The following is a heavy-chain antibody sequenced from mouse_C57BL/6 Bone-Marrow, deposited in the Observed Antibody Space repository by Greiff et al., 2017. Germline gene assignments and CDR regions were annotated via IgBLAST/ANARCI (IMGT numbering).Heavy chain of an antibody. V-gene: IGHV1-85*01. CDR2: IYPRDGST. CDR3: ARGRVLREWYYFDY. Sequence: VKLMESGPELVKPGASVKLSCKASGYTFTSYDINWVKQRPGQGLEWIGWIYPRDGSTKYNEKFKGKATLTVDTSSSTAYMELHSLTSEDSAVYFCARGRVLREWYYFDYWGQGTTLTVSS. CDR1: GYTFTSYD. J-gene: IGHJ2*01. D-gene: IGHD1-1*01.